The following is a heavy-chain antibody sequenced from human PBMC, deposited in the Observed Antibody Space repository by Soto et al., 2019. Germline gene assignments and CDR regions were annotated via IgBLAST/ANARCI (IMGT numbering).Heavy chain of an antibody. CDR1: GVTFSSNA. Sequence: GSLRISCAATGVTFSSNAMSLVRQAQGKGLEWVSAISGSGGSTYYADSVKGRFTISRDNSKNTLYLQMNSLRAEDTAVYYCAKRGITFADYWGQGTLVTVSS. V-gene: IGHV3-23*01. J-gene: IGHJ4*02. CDR3: AKRGITFADY. CDR2: ISGSGGST. D-gene: IGHD3-16*01.